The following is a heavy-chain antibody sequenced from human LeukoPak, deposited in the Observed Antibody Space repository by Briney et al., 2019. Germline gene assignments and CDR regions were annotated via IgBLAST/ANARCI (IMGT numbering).Heavy chain of an antibody. D-gene: IGHD3-22*01. CDR2: IYPGDSDT. J-gene: IGHJ4*02. Sequence: RGESLKISCKGSGYSFSNYWIGWVRQMPGKGLESMGIIYPGDSDTRYSPSFQGQVTISADRSIFTAYLQWTSLKVSDTAIYYCARLQGYDGTGYREFDYWGQGTLVTVSS. CDR1: GYSFSNYW. V-gene: IGHV5-51*01. CDR3: ARLQGYDGTGYREFDY.